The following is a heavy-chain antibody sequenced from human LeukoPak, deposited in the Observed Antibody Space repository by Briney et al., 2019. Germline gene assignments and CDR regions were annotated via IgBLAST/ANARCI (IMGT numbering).Heavy chain of an antibody. Sequence: GGSLRLSCAASGFTLSRYWMSWVRQAPGKGLEWVANIKEDGSEKYYVDSVRGRSTISRDNAKNSLYLQVSSLRAEDTVVYYCARISGVAGTFDYWGQGTLVTVSA. J-gene: IGHJ4*02. CDR1: GFTLSRYW. D-gene: IGHD1/OR15-1a*01. CDR3: ARISGVAGTFDY. V-gene: IGHV3-7*01. CDR2: IKEDGSEK.